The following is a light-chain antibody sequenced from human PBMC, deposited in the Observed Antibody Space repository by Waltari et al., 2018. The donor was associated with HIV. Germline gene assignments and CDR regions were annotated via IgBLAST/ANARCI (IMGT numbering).Light chain of an antibody. V-gene: IGLV1-40*01. CDR2: ANN. CDR1: SSNIGAYD. CDR3: QSYDNSLRVSYV. Sequence: QSVLTQPPSVSGAPGQRVTISCTGSSSNIGAYDVHWHQQLPGRAPKLLIYANNNRPSGVPDRFSGSKSGTAASLAIAGLQIEDEGDYFCQSYDNSLRVSYVFSAGTRVTVL. J-gene: IGLJ1*01.